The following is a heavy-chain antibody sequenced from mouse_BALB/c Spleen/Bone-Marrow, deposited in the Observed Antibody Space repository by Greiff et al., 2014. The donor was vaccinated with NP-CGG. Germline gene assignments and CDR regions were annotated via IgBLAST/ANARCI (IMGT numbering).Heavy chain of an antibody. D-gene: IGHD2-4*01. Sequence: SGPVLVKPGASVKISCKASGYSSTDYYMHWVQRRHGKSLEWIGRVNPNNGGTNYNQKFKGKAIFTVDKSSSTAYMELRSLTSEDSAVYFCARDYDYGCAYWGQGTLVTVSA. J-gene: IGHJ3*01. CDR1: GYSSTDYY. V-gene: IGHV1-18*01. CDR3: ARDYDYGCAY. CDR2: VNPNNGGT.